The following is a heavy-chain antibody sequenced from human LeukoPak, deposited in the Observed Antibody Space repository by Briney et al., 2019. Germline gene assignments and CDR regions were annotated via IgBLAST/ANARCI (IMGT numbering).Heavy chain of an antibody. CDR1: GFTFSSYS. D-gene: IGHD2-8*01. CDR2: ISGSGGST. CDR3: AKDSLRQGVFDI. V-gene: IGHV3-23*01. J-gene: IGHJ3*02. Sequence: PGGSLRLSCAASGFTFSSYSMSWVRQAPGKGLEWVSAISGSGGSTYYADSVKGRFTIPRDNSKTPLYLQMNSLRAEDTAVYYCAKDSLRQGVFDIWGQGTMVTVSS.